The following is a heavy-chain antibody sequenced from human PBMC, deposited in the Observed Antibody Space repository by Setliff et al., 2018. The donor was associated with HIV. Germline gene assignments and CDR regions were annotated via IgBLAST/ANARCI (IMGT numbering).Heavy chain of an antibody. CDR3: AREIGDYYDSSGYYPPTDYYYGMDV. CDR2: ISAYNGNT. D-gene: IGHD3-22*01. CDR1: GYTFTSYD. J-gene: IGHJ6*02. Sequence: ASVKVSCKASGYTFTSYDISWVRQAPGQGLEWMGWISAYNGNTNYAQKLQGRVTMTTDTSTRTAYMELRSLRSDDTAVYYCAREIGDYYDSSGYYPPTDYYYGMDVWGQGTTVTVSS. V-gene: IGHV1-18*01.